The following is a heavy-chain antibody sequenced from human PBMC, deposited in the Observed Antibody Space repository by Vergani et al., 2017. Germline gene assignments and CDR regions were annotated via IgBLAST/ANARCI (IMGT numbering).Heavy chain of an antibody. Sequence: QVQLVQSGAEVKKPGASVKVSCKASGYTFTSYGISWVRQAPGQGLEWMGWISAYNGNTNYAQKIQGRVTMTTDTSTSTAYMELSSLRSEDKAVYDCARDEVGATQRYDYYYYVMDVWGQGTTVTVSS. J-gene: IGHJ6*02. V-gene: IGHV1-18*01. CDR2: ISAYNGNT. CDR1: GYTFTSYG. CDR3: ARDEVGATQRYDYYYYVMDV. D-gene: IGHD1-26*01.